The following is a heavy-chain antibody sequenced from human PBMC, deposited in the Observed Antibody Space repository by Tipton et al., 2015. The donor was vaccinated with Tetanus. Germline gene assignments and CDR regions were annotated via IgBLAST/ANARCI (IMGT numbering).Heavy chain of an antibody. V-gene: IGHV4-30-4*01. Sequence: TLSLTCTVSGGSISSGDYYWSWIRRPPGKGPEWIGYVYSTATTYYNPSLKSRVTISVDTSKNQFSLKLTSVTAADTAVYYCARDRAVPVQAYGTDVWGQGTSVTVSS. CDR1: GGSISSGDYY. CDR2: VYSTATT. J-gene: IGHJ6*02. D-gene: IGHD6-19*01. CDR3: ARDRAVPVQAYGTDV.